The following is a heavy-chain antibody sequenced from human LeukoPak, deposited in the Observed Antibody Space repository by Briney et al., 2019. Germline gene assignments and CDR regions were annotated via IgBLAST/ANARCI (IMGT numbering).Heavy chain of an antibody. CDR2: ISYSGTT. Sequence: PSETLSLTCTVSGGPISSYYWSWIRQPPGKGLEWIGYISYSGTTNYNPSLKSRVTISVAPSKNQFSLKLRSVTAPDTAVYYCVRDRGNYFDYWGQGTLVTVSS. J-gene: IGHJ4*02. CDR1: GGPISSYY. V-gene: IGHV4-59*01. D-gene: IGHD6-13*01. CDR3: VRDRGNYFDY.